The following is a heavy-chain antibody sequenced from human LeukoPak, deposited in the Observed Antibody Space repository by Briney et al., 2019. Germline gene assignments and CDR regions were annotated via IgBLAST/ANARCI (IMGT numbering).Heavy chain of an antibody. Sequence: SETLSLTCTVSGGSIVGNYWNWIRQPAGKGLEWIGRVYSSGTTNYNPSLKSRITMSVDTSKNQFSLRLSSVTAADTAVYYCVRDSSGYYYRYWFDPWGQGTLVTVSS. J-gene: IGHJ5*02. V-gene: IGHV4-4*07. CDR2: VYSSGTT. CDR3: VRDSSGYYYRYWFDP. D-gene: IGHD3-22*01. CDR1: GGSIVGNY.